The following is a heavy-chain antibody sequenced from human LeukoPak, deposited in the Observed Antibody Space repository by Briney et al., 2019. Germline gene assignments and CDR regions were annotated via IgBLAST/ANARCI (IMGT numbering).Heavy chain of an antibody. D-gene: IGHD3-22*01. CDR1: GGSISSYY. Sequence: PSETLSLTCTVSGGSISSYYWSWIRQPPGKGLEWIGYIYYSGSTNYNPSLKSRVTISVDTSKNQFSLKLSSVTAADTAVYYCARVIYYDSSGYCYFDYWGQGTLVTVSS. CDR3: ARVIYYDSSGYCYFDY. CDR2: IYYSGST. V-gene: IGHV4-59*01. J-gene: IGHJ4*02.